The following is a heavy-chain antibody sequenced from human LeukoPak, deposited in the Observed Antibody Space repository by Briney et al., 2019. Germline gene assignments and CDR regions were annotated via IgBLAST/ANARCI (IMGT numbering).Heavy chain of an antibody. Sequence: GASVKVSCKASGYTFTSYGISWVRQAPGQGLEWMGWISAYNGNTNYAQKLQGRVTMTTDTSTSTAYMELRSLRSDDTAVYYCARFYYYDSSGYYGDYWGQGTLVTVSS. CDR2: ISAYNGNT. D-gene: IGHD3-22*01. CDR1: GYTFTSYG. V-gene: IGHV1-18*01. CDR3: ARFYYYDSSGYYGDY. J-gene: IGHJ4*02.